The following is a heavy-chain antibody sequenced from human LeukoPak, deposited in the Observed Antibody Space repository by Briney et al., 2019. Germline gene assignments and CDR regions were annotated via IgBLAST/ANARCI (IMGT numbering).Heavy chain of an antibody. J-gene: IGHJ4*02. CDR2: IIPIFGTA. D-gene: IGHD3-10*01. Sequence: SVKVSCKASGGTFSSYAISWVRQAPGQGLEWMGGIIPIFGTANYAQKFQGRVTITADESTSTAYMELSRLRSDDTAVYYCARVHNAFIYGPGSYYYYFDYWGQGTLVTVSS. CDR3: ARVHNAFIYGPGSYYYYFDY. CDR1: GGTFSSYA. V-gene: IGHV1-69*01.